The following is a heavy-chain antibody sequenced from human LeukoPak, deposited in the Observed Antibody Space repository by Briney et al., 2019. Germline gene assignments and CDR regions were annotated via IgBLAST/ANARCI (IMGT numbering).Heavy chain of an antibody. Sequence: SETLSLTCGVSGGSISNTNWWTWVRQPPGKGLEWIGEVNLQGSTNYNPSLKSQVAISVDKSENHISLKLTSVTAADTAVYYCAREGGPYRPFGYSGQGIPVTVAS. CDR1: GGSISNTNW. CDR3: AREGGPYRPFGY. V-gene: IGHV4-4*02. CDR2: VNLQGST. J-gene: IGHJ4*02.